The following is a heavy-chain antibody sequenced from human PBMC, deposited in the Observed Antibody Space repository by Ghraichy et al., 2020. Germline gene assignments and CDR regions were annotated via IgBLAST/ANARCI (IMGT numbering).Heavy chain of an antibody. J-gene: IGHJ4*02. CDR2: INHSGST. CDR1: GGSFSGYY. Sequence: GSLRLSCAVYGGSFSGYYWSWIRQPPGKGLEWIGEINHSGSTNYNPSLKSRVTISVDTSKNQFSLKLSSVTAADTAVYYCARAASLRRSYYFDYWGQGTLVTVSS. V-gene: IGHV4-34*01. CDR3: ARAASLRRSYYFDY. D-gene: IGHD4-23*01.